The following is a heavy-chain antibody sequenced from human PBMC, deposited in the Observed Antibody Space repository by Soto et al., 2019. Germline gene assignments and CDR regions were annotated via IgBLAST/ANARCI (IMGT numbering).Heavy chain of an antibody. CDR2: ISGSGGST. V-gene: IGHV3-23*01. CDR3: AKDSNPRAPEGAYYYGMDV. J-gene: IGHJ6*02. CDR1: GFTFSSYA. Sequence: GGSLRLSCAASGFTFSSYAMSWVRQAPGKGLEWVSAISGSGGSTYYADSVKGRFTISRDNSKNTLYLQMNSLRAEDTAVYYCAKDSNPRAPEGAYYYGMDVWGQGTTVTVSS.